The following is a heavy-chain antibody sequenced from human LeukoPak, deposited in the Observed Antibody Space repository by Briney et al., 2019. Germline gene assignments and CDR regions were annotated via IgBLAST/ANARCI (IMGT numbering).Heavy chain of an antibody. V-gene: IGHV4-59*08. CDR2: IYYSGGT. CDR1: GGSISSYY. CDR3: ARRSDRFDY. Sequence: SETLSLTCTVSGGSISSYYWSWIRQPPGKGLEWIGYIYYSGGTDYNPSLKSRVTISVDTSKNQFSLKLTSVTAADTAVYYCARRSDRFDYWGRGTLVTVSS. D-gene: IGHD3-3*01. J-gene: IGHJ4*02.